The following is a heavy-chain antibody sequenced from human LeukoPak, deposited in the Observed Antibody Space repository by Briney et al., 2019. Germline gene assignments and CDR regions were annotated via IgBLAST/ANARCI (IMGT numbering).Heavy chain of an antibody. Sequence: ASVKLSCKASGYTFTSYDINWVRQATGPGLEWMGWMNPYSGKTGYAQMFQGRVTMTRNTSISTAYMELSSLRAEDTAVYYCARGRITMVRGVIRYYYYYMDVWGKGTTVTVSS. CDR3: ARGRITMVRGVIRYYYYYMDV. D-gene: IGHD3-10*01. CDR1: GYTFTSYD. CDR2: MNPYSGKT. J-gene: IGHJ6*03. V-gene: IGHV1-8*01.